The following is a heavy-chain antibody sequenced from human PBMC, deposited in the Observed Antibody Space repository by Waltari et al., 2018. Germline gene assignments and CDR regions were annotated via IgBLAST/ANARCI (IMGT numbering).Heavy chain of an antibody. Sequence: QVQLVQSGAEVKKPGSSVKVSCKASGGTFSSYAISWVRQAPGQGLEWMGRIIPCVGTANYARKFQVRVTITADKSTSTAYMELSSLRSEDTAVYYCARGGRTAPPGHFDYWGQGTLVTVSS. J-gene: IGHJ4*02. CDR3: ARGGRTAPPGHFDY. D-gene: IGHD2-15*01. V-gene: IGHV1-69*08. CDR2: IIPCVGTA. CDR1: GGTFSSYA.